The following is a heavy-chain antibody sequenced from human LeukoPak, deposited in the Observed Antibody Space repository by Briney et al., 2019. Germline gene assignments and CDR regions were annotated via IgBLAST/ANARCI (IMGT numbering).Heavy chain of an antibody. J-gene: IGHJ4*01. D-gene: IGHD2-2*01. CDR2: ISSSGSTI. CDR3: ARELVVPAAYFDY. Sequence: GGSLRLSCAASGFTFSSYAMSWVRQAPGKGLEWVSYISSSGSTIYYADSVKGRFTISRDNAKNSLYLQMNSLRAEDTAVYYCARELVVPAAYFDYWGQEPWSPSPQ. CDR1: GFTFSSYA. V-gene: IGHV3-48*04.